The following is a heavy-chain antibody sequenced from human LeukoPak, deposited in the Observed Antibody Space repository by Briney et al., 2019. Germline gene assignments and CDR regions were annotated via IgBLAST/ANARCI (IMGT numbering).Heavy chain of an antibody. V-gene: IGHV1-2*02. J-gene: IGHJ1*01. Sequence: AASVKVSCKASGYTFTGYYMHWMRQAPGQRLEYMGWIHPNTGGTNYPQKFQGRVTMTRDTSISTAYMELNRLSSDDTAVYYCARVSVWKNLVGYFQHWGQGTPVTVSS. CDR1: GYTFTGYY. CDR2: IHPNTGGT. D-gene: IGHD6-13*01. CDR3: ARVSVWKNLVGYFQH.